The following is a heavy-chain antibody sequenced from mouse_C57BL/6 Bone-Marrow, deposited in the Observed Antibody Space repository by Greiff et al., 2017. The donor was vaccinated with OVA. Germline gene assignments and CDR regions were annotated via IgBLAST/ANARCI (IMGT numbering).Heavy chain of an antibody. J-gene: IGHJ2*01. CDR1: GFNIKDDY. CDR3: TTRGFFITTVVADY. Sequence: EVQLQQSGAELVRPGASVKLSCTASGFNIKDDYMHWVKQRPEQGLEWIGWIDPENGDTEYASKFQGKATITADTSSNTAYLQLSSLTSEDTAVYYCTTRGFFITTVVADYWGQGTTLTVSS. V-gene: IGHV14-4*01. CDR2: IDPENGDT. D-gene: IGHD1-1*01.